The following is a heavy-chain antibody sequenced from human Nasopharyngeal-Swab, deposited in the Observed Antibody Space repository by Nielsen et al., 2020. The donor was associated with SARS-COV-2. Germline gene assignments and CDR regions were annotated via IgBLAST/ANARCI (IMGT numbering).Heavy chain of an antibody. J-gene: IGHJ4*02. Sequence: GESLKISCATSGFTFSPYTMTWVRQAPGKGLQWISYITSGNSVQYADSVRGRFTSSRDNAKHSLYLQMNSLTAEDTAVYYCARERGGGYWDYWGQGTLVTVSS. CDR1: GFTFSPYT. CDR3: ARERGGGYWDY. CDR2: ITSGNSV. V-gene: IGHV3-48*04. D-gene: IGHD3-10*01.